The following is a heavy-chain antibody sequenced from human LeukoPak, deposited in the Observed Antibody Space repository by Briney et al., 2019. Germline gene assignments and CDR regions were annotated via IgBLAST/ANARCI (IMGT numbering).Heavy chain of an antibody. D-gene: IGHD6-6*01. V-gene: IGHV3-23*01. CDR2: ITNTCGDT. Sequence: GGSLRLSCAASGFTFSNFAMGWVRQAPGKGLAGVSGITNTCGDTFHADSVKGRLTISRHNPKYTPYLQMNSLRVEDTAMYYCVKGSSSSRPYYFDSWGQGALVTVSS. CDR1: GFTFSNFA. CDR3: VKGSSSSRPYYFDS. J-gene: IGHJ4*02.